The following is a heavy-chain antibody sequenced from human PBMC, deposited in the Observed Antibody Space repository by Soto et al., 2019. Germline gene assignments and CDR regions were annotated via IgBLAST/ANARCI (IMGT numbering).Heavy chain of an antibody. CDR2: IDPSDSYT. CDR1: GSSSTSYW. Sequence: GEPLKISCKGSGSSSTSYWNSWVRQMPGKGLEWMGRIDPSDSYTNYSPSFQGHVTISADKSISTAYLQCTRLNASDTAMYYCAGSSPSIFIFGAAPSTDMDVLGQGNPVTVS. J-gene: IGHJ6*02. D-gene: IGHD3-3*01. CDR3: AGSSPSIFIFGAAPSTDMDV. V-gene: IGHV5-10-1*01.